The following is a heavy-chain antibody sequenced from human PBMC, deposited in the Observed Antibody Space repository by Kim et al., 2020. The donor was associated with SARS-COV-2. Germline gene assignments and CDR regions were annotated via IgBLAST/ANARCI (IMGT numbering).Heavy chain of an antibody. CDR1: SDSFSAYY. CDR3: ARSAGRASWHHFDW. V-gene: IGHV4-59*03. Sequence: SQTLSLTCTVSSDSFSAYYWSWIRQFPGKGLEWICYIFYSGNTNYSPSLKSRVTLSWDTSRSQFSLDLTSVSEADTAVCFCARSAGRASWHHFDWWGQGILVTVST. D-gene: IGHD3-10*01. CDR2: IFYSGNT. J-gene: IGHJ5*01.